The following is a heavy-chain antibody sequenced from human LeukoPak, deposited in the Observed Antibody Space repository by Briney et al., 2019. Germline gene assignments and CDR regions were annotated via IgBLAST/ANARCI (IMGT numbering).Heavy chain of an antibody. V-gene: IGHV4-39*07. Sequence: SETLSLTCIVSGGSISNSDYYWGWIRQPPGKGLEWIGIGSTGNIFYNPSLKSRVTISLDTSNNQFSLKLSSVTAADTAVYYCARDGEDIAAAGTGSFDIWGQGTMVTVSS. CDR1: GGSISNSDYY. CDR2: GSTGNI. CDR3: ARDGEDIAAAGTGSFDI. D-gene: IGHD6-13*01. J-gene: IGHJ3*02.